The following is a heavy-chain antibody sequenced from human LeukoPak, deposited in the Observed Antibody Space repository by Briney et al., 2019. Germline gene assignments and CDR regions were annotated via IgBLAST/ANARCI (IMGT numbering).Heavy chain of an antibody. Sequence: PGGSLRLSCAASGFTFSSYAMSWVRQAPGKGLEWVSAISGSGGSTYYADSVKGRFTISRDNSKNTLYLQMNSLRAEDTAVYYCAIPLRSPVRNYFDYWGQGTLVTVSS. CDR2: ISGSGGST. CDR1: GFTFSSYA. CDR3: AIPLRSPVRNYFDY. J-gene: IGHJ4*02. D-gene: IGHD3-10*01. V-gene: IGHV3-23*01.